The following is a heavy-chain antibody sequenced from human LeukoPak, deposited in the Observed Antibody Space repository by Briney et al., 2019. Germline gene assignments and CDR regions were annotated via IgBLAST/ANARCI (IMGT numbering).Heavy chain of an antibody. V-gene: IGHV4-61*02. J-gene: IGHJ5*02. CDR3: AGTRRYCSGGSCYNWFDP. D-gene: IGHD2-15*01. CDR2: IYASGST. Sequence: SETLSLTCTVSGDSISSDTYYWTWIRQPAGKGLEWIGRIYASGSTTYNASLKSRVTISLDTSKNHFSLMLSSVTAADTAVYYRAGTRRYCSGGSCYNWFDPWGQGTLVTVSS. CDR1: GDSISSDTYY.